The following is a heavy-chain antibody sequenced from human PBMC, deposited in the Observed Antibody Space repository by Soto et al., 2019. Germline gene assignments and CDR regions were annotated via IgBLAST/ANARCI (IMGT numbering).Heavy chain of an antibody. J-gene: IGHJ6*03. CDR3: ARGGDYGGKGYYYYYYVDV. Sequence: SETLSLTCAVYGGSFSGYYWSWIRQPPGKGLEWIGEINHSGSTNYNPSLKSRVTISVGTSKNQFSLKLSSVTAADTAVYYCARGGDYGGKGYYYYYYVDVWGKGTTVTVSS. CDR1: GGSFSGYY. CDR2: INHSGST. V-gene: IGHV4-34*01. D-gene: IGHD4-17*01.